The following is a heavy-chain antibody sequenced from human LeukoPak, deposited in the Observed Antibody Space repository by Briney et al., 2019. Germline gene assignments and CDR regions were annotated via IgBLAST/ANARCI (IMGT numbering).Heavy chain of an antibody. D-gene: IGHD5-18*01. V-gene: IGHV1-2*02. CDR1: GYTFTGYY. CDR2: INPNSGGT. CDR3: ARGTEGYSYGDGAYFDY. J-gene: IGHJ4*02. Sequence: GASVKVSCKASGYTFTGYYMHWVRQAPGQGLERMGWINPNSGGTNYAQKFQGRVTMTRDTSISTAYMELSRLRSDDTAVYYCARGTEGYSYGDGAYFDYWGQGTLVTVSS.